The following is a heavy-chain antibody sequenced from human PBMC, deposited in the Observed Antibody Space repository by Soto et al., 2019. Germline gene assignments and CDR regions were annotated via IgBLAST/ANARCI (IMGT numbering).Heavy chain of an antibody. CDR2: ISSSGSTT. V-gene: IGHV3-11*01. CDR3: ARGNMVDPLVYYYGMDV. J-gene: IGHJ6*02. D-gene: IGHD2-15*01. Sequence: QEQLVESGGGLVKPGGSLRLSCAASGFTFSDYYMRWIRQAPGKGLEWVSYISSSGSTTYYADSVKGRFTISRDNAKNSLSLEMNSLRAEDTAVYYCARGNMVDPLVYYYGMDVWGQGTTVTVSS. CDR1: GFTFSDYY.